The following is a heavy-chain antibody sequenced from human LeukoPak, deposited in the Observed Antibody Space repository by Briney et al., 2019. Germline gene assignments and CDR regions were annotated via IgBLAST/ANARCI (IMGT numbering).Heavy chain of an antibody. Sequence: ASVKVSCKASGYPFTTYDINWVRQAPGQGLEWVAWMNPNSGGTVYAQKFQGRVTLARGTSIGTAYMELNSLRSEDTAVYYCARGAIFGVTTWGYGMDVWGQGTTVTVSS. D-gene: IGHD3-3*01. CDR3: ARGAIFGVTTWGYGMDV. V-gene: IGHV1-8*01. CDR1: GYPFTTYD. CDR2: MNPNSGGT. J-gene: IGHJ6*02.